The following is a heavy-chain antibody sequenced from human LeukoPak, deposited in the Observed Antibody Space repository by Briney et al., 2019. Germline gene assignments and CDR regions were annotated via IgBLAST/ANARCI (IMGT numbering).Heavy chain of an antibody. D-gene: IGHD3-10*01. V-gene: IGHV4-4*02. Sequence: SETLSLTCAASGGSISSSNWWSWVRQPPGKGLEWIGEIYHSGSTNYNPSLKSRVTISVDKSKNQFSLKLSSVTAAETAVYYCARDGGGAMVRGVMLDWGQGTLVTVSS. J-gene: IGHJ4*02. CDR1: GGSISSSNW. CDR3: ARDGGGAMVRGVMLD. CDR2: IYHSGST.